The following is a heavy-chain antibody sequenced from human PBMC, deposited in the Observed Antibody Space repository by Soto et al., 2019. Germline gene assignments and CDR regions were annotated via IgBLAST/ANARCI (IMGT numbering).Heavy chain of an antibody. CDR1: GFSVSSNY. Sequence: EVPLVESGGGLVQPGGSLRLSCVVSGFSVSSNYMSWVRQAPGKGLDWVSVLYSDGSTYYVHSVKGRFTISRNNSKNTLHLQIDILKPEDTPEYYCAREGGPFTTSVTNPFDYWGQGTLVTVSS. CDR3: AREGGPFTTSVTNPFDY. J-gene: IGHJ4*02. CDR2: LYSDGST. V-gene: IGHV3-53*04. D-gene: IGHD4-17*01.